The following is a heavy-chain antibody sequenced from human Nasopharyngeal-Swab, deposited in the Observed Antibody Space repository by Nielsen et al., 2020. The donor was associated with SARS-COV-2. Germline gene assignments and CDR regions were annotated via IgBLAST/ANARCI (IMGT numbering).Heavy chain of an antibody. CDR1: GFTFSSYA. Sequence: GESLKISCAASGFTFSSYAMSWVRQAPGKGLEWVSAISGSGGSTYYADSVKGRFTISRDNSKNTLYLQMNSLRAEDTAVYYCAKEGGALCGGDCYYFDYWGQGTLVTVSS. CDR3: AKEGGALCGGDCYYFDY. J-gene: IGHJ4*02. CDR2: ISGSGGST. V-gene: IGHV3-23*01. D-gene: IGHD2-21*02.